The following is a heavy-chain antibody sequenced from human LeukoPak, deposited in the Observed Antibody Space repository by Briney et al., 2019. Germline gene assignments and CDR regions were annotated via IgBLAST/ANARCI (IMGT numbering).Heavy chain of an antibody. Sequence: PSETLSLTCTVSGGSISSGSYYWSWIRQPAGKGLEWIGEINHSGSTNYNPSLKSRVTISVDTSKNQFSLKLSSVTAADTAVYYCASIKSKYYYYMDVWGKGTTVTVSS. D-gene: IGHD1-14*01. CDR2: INHSGST. CDR3: ASIKSKYYYYMDV. CDR1: GGSISSGSYY. V-gene: IGHV4-61*10. J-gene: IGHJ6*03.